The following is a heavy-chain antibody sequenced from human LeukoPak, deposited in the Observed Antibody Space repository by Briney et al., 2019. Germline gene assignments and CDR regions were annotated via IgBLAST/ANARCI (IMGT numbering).Heavy chain of an antibody. J-gene: IGHJ1*01. CDR1: GFTFSDYS. D-gene: IGHD4-17*01. Sequence: GGSLRLSCAASGFTFSDYSMNWVRQAPGKGLEWVSSISSRSTHRYYADSVKGRFTISRDNAKNSLCLQMNSLRAEDTAVYYCARDMTTATTCYLQHWGQGTLVTVSS. V-gene: IGHV3-21*06. CDR3: ARDMTTATTCYLQH. CDR2: ISSRSTHR.